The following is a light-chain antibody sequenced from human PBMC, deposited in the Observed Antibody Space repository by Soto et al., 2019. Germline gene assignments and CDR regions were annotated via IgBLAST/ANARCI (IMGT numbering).Light chain of an antibody. CDR3: FSTDSSGYEMV. V-gene: IGLV3-10*01. J-gene: IGLJ3*02. CDR1: ALPKKY. CDR2: EDT. Sequence: SYELTQPPSMSVSAGQRARITCSGAALPKKYAYWYQQKSGQAPVLVLYEDTKRPSGIPERFSGSSSGTMATLTISEAQVEDEAEYYCFSTDSSGYEMVFGGGTKVTVL.